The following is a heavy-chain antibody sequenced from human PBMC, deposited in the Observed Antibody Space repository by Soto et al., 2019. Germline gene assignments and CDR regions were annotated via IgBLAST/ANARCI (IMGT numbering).Heavy chain of an antibody. D-gene: IGHD1-26*01. CDR3: AKQYSGSYYAYDY. CDR2: ISGSGGST. V-gene: IGHV3-23*01. Sequence: EVQLLESGGGLVQPGGSLRLSCAASGFTFSSYAISWVRQAPGKGLEWVSAISGSGGSTYYADSVKGRFTISRDNSKNTLYLQMNSLRAEDTAVYYCAKQYSGSYYAYDYWGQGTLVTVSS. CDR1: GFTFSSYA. J-gene: IGHJ4*02.